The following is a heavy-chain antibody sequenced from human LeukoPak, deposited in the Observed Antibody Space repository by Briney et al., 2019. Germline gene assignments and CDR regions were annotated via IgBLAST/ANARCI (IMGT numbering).Heavy chain of an antibody. CDR2: IYTSGST. J-gene: IGHJ4*02. D-gene: IGHD1-26*01. CDR3: ARDRSASYRFDY. Sequence: SETLSLTCSVSGDSISGYYWSWIRQPAGKGLEWIGRIYTSGSTNYNPSLKSRVTMSVDTSKNQFSLNLSSATAADTAVYYCARDRSASYRFDYWGQGTLVTVSS. V-gene: IGHV4-4*07. CDR1: GDSISGYY.